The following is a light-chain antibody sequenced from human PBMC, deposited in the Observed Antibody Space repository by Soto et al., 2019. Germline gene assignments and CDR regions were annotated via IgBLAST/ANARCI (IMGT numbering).Light chain of an antibody. Sequence: VLTQSPDTLSLSPGHRATLSCRANQRASRQYLSWYQQRPGQPPRLLIYSVSMRADGVPDRFSGSGSGSEFTLTINSLEPEDFAVYYCQDFDAPQWTFGQGTKIE. CDR1: QRASRQY. CDR2: SVS. CDR3: QDFDAPQWT. V-gene: IGKV3-20*01. J-gene: IGKJ1*01.